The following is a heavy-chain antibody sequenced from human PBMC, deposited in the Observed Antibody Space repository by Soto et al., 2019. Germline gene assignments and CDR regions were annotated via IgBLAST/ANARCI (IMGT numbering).Heavy chain of an antibody. Sequence: ASVKVSCKASGGTFSSYTINWVRQATGQGLEWMGWMNPNSGNTGYAQKFQGRVTMTRNTSISTAYMELSSLRSEDTAVYYCARALHRYYYYGMDVWGQGTTVTVSS. D-gene: IGHD4-4*01. CDR2: MNPNSGNT. J-gene: IGHJ6*02. V-gene: IGHV1-8*02. CDR3: ARALHRYYYYGMDV. CDR1: GGTFSSYT.